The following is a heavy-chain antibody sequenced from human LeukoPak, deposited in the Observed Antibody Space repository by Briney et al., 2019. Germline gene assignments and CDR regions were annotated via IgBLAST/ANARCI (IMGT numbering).Heavy chain of an antibody. CDR1: GGSFSGYY. CDR2: INHSGST. CDR3: ARDSYGGNNFDY. J-gene: IGHJ4*02. D-gene: IGHD4-23*01. V-gene: IGHV4-34*01. Sequence: PSETLSLTCAVYGGSFSGYYWSWIRQPPGKGLEWIGEINHSGSTNYNPSLKSRVTISLDTSKTQFSLKLRSVTAADTAVYYCARDSYGGNNFDYWGQGTLVTVSS.